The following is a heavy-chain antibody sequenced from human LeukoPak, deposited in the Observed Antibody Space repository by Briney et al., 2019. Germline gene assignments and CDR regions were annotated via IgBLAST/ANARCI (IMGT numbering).Heavy chain of an antibody. D-gene: IGHD3-10*01. CDR1: GGSITIYY. CDR3: ARGYGSGSSFDY. V-gene: IGHV4-4*07. J-gene: IGHJ4*02. Sequence: SETLSLTCTVSGGSITIYYWSWIRQPAGKGLEWIGRIYTSGSTNYNPSLKSRVTMSVDTSKNQFSLKLSSVTAADTAVYYCARGYGSGSSFDYWGQGTLVTVSS. CDR2: IYTSGST.